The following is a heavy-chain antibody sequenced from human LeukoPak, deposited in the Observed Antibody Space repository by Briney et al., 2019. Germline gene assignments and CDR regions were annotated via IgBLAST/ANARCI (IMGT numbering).Heavy chain of an antibody. D-gene: IGHD3-22*01. CDR2: IIPILGIA. CDR1: EGTFSSYT. V-gene: IGHV1-69*02. J-gene: IGHJ4*02. Sequence: SVKVSCKASEGTFSSYTISRVRQAPGQGLEWMGRIIPILGIADYAQKFQGRVTITADKSTSTAHMELSSLRSEDTAVYYCARQTYYYDSSGYYIDYWGQGTLVTVSS. CDR3: ARQTYYYDSSGYYIDY.